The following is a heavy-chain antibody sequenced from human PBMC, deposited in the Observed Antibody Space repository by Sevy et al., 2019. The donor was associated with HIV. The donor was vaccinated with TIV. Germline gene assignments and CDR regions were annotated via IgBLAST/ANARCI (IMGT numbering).Heavy chain of an antibody. V-gene: IGHV3-23*01. CDR2: LSGSAYST. Sequence: GGSLRLSCTASGFTFSTYAMSWVRQAPVKGLEWVSGLSGSAYSTYYADSVKGRFIISRDNSKNTLDLQMNSLRADDTAVYYCAKEGGGYNYDSSGLFDYWGQGALVTVSS. CDR3: AKEGGGYNYDSSGLFDY. D-gene: IGHD3-22*01. J-gene: IGHJ4*02. CDR1: GFTFSTYA.